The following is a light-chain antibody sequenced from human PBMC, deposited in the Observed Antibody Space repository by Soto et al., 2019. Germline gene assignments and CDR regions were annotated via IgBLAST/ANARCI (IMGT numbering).Light chain of an antibody. CDR1: QSIGRW. V-gene: IGKV1-5*01. Sequence: DIQMTQSPSTLSASVGDRVTITCRASQSIGRWLAWYQQKPGKAPKFLIYDASSLESGVPSRFSGSGSGTEFTLTISSLQPDDFATYYCQQYSSYWTFGQGTKVEIK. CDR2: DAS. J-gene: IGKJ1*01. CDR3: QQYSSYWT.